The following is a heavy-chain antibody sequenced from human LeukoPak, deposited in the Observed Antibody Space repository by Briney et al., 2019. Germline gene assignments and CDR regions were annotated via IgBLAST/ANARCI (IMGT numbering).Heavy chain of an antibody. CDR2: IYPGDSDT. J-gene: IGHJ6*02. CDR3: ASGVAAAGTQDDYYGMDV. D-gene: IGHD6-13*01. V-gene: IGHV5-51*01. CDR1: GYSFTSYW. Sequence: GESLKISCKGSGYSFTSYWIGWVRQMPGKGLEWMGIIYPGDSDTRYSPSFQGQVTISADKSISTAYLQWSSLKASDTAMYYCASGVAAAGTQDDYYGMDVWGQGTTVTVSS.